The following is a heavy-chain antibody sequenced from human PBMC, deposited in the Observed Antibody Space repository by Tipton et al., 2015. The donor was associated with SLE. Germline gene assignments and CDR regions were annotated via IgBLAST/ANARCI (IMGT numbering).Heavy chain of an antibody. CDR3: ARDTDNWNYGPYYFYGLDA. D-gene: IGHD1-7*01. J-gene: IGHJ6*02. Sequence: QLVQSGAEVKKPGASVKVSCKASGYTFTSYGISWVRQAPGQGLEWMGWISGDNGNTKSAQKFQGRVSMTTDTSTSTTYMELRSLRSDDSAVYYCARDTDNWNYGPYYFYGLDAWGQGTTVIVSS. V-gene: IGHV1-18*01. CDR1: GYTFTSYG. CDR2: ISGDNGNT.